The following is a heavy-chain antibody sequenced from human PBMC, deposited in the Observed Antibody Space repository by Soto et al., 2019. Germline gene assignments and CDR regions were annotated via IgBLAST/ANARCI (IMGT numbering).Heavy chain of an antibody. CDR3: ASDRTDCRSNLCFDVFDI. CDR1: GFTFAGFW. Sequence: EIQLVESGGGMVQPGGSLRLSCTASGFTFAGFWMTWVRQATGRGLEWVANIKRDESQKYYVDSVKGRFTISRDNAKNSLYLQMNSLRAEDTAVYYCASDRTDCRSNLCFDVFDIWGQGTMVTVSS. V-gene: IGHV3-7*04. J-gene: IGHJ3*02. D-gene: IGHD3-10*02. CDR2: IKRDESQK.